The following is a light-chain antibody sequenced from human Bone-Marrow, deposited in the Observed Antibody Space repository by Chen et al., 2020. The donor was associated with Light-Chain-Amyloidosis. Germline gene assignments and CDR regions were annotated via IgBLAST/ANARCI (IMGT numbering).Light chain of an antibody. CDR3: QSYDNSLSGWV. Sequence: SVLTQPPSVSGAPGQRVTISGTGSSSNIGAPYDVLWYQQLPGAAPKLLIYGTMNRPSRVPDRFSGSKSGTSASLAITGLQAEDEADYYCQSYDNSLSGWVFGGGTKLTVL. V-gene: IGLV1-40*01. J-gene: IGLJ3*02. CDR2: GTM. CDR1: SSNIGAPYD.